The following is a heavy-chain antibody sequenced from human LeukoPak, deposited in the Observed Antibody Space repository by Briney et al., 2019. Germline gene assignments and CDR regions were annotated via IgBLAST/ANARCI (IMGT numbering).Heavy chain of an antibody. CDR2: ISAYNGNT. J-gene: IGHJ5*02. CDR1: GYTFTSYG. D-gene: IGHD2-15*01. V-gene: IGHV1-18*01. Sequence: EASVKVSCKASGYTFTSYGISWVRQAPGQGLEWMGWISAYNGNTNYAQKLQGRVTMTTDTSTSTAYMELRSLRSDDTAVYYCARVVRGPEYNWFDPWGQGTLVTVSS. CDR3: ARVVRGPEYNWFDP.